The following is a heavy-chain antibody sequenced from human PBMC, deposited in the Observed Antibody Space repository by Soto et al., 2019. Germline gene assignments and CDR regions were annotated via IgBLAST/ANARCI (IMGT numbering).Heavy chain of an antibody. V-gene: IGHV4-59*08. J-gene: IGHJ5*01. Sequence: ASETLCLTCSVFGGSSDSYYGSCILQSPGKGLEWIGFIYYSGATEYNPSLRSRVTISLDTSKTQVSLNLISVTAADTAIYYCARHDDCNGSPCSTGRWFDSWGQGALVTVSS. D-gene: IGHD2-15*01. CDR3: ARHDDCNGSPCSTGRWFDS. CDR1: GGSSDSYY. CDR2: IYYSGAT.